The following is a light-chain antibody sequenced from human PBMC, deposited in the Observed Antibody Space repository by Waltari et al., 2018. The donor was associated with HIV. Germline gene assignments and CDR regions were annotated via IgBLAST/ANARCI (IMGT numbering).Light chain of an antibody. CDR3: SAYAGSNNWV. Sequence: QPPSASGSPGQSVTISCSGTISDVVGYNYVSWYQQYPGKAPKLMIYEATKRPSGVPDRFSGSKSDNTASLTVSGLQAEDEADYYCSAYAGSNNWVFGGGTKLTVL. J-gene: IGLJ3*02. CDR1: ISDVVGYNY. CDR2: EAT. V-gene: IGLV2-8*01.